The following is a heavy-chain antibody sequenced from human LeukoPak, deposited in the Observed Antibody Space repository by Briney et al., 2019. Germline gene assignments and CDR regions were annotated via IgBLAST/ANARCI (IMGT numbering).Heavy chain of an antibody. V-gene: IGHV1-46*01. CDR1: GGTFSSYA. CDR3: ASETYYYGSGRYKVTNWFDP. J-gene: IGHJ5*02. D-gene: IGHD3-10*01. Sequence: ASVKVSCTASGGTFSSYAISWVRQAPGQGLEWMGIINPSGGSTSYAQKFQGRVTMTRDTSTSTVYMELSRLRSEDTAVYYCASETYYYGSGRYKVTNWFDPWGQGTLVTVSS. CDR2: INPSGGST.